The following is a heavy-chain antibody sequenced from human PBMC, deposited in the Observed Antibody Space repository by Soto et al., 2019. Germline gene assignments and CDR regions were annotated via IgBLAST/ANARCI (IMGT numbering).Heavy chain of an antibody. CDR1: GYSITAGGYY. D-gene: IGHD6-19*01. J-gene: IGHJ5*02. Sequence: SETLSLTCFVSGYSITAGGYYWSWIRHHPGKGLEWIGSFYSGGSIIYNPSLRSRVSISGDTSSNQFPMSLTSVTAADTARYYCARMYSSGSGWFHPWGQGTLVTSPQ. CDR3: ARMYSSGSGWFHP. V-gene: IGHV4-39*06. CDR2: FYSGGSI.